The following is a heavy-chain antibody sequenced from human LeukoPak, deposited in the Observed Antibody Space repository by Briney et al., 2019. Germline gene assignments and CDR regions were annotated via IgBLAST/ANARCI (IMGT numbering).Heavy chain of an antibody. J-gene: IGHJ4*02. CDR1: GFTFSSHA. D-gene: IGHD4-23*01. CDR2: ISGNGGST. Sequence: GGSLRLSCAASGFTFSSHAMSWVRQAPGKGLEWVSVISGNGGSTYHADSVQGRFTISRDNSKDTLYLQMNSLRTEDTALYYCAKDLIEINYGGNSHSSYWGQGTLVTVSS. V-gene: IGHV3-23*01. CDR3: AKDLIEINYGGNSHSSY.